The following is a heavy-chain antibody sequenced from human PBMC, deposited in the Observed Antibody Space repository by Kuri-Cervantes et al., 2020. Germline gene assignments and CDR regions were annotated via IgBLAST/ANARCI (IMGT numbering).Heavy chain of an antibody. J-gene: IGHJ4*02. CDR3: VRGAEGYFDY. Sequence: GESLKISCAVSGFTLSGRWMHWVRQAPGKGLVWVSRISNDGSSTIYADSVRGRFTFSRDDAKDTLYLQMNSLRAEDTAVYYCVRGAEGYFDYWGQGSLVTVSS. CDR2: ISNDGSST. CDR1: GFTLSGRW. V-gene: IGHV3-74*01.